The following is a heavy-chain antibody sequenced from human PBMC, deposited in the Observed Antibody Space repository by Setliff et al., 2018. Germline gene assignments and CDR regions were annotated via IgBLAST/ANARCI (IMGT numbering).Heavy chain of an antibody. J-gene: IGHJ6*03. D-gene: IGHD2-8*02. Sequence: PGGSLRLSCAASGFTFGNYWMNWVRQAPGKGLEWVANVKQDGSERFYVDSVKGRFTISRDNAKNTLYLQMNSLRAEDTAVYFCTRVWSMVSDSYYFYMDVWGKGTTVTVSS. CDR2: VKQDGSER. CDR3: TRVWSMVSDSYYFYMDV. V-gene: IGHV3-7*01. CDR1: GFTFGNYW.